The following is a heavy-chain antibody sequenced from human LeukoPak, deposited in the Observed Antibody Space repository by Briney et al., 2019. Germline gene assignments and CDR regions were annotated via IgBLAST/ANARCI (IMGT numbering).Heavy chain of an antibody. CDR2: ISVNNGGT. CDR1: GYTFTTYS. CDR3: ATATQPRGYFLH. J-gene: IGHJ1*01. V-gene: IGHV1-18*01. Sequence: ASVKVSCKASGYTFTTYSLAWVRQAPGQTLEWMGWISVNNGGTNYAQSFQDRVTLTRDTSTNTAYLELRSLRSDDTAIIYCATATQPRGYFLHWGQGTLVTVSS. D-gene: IGHD2-2*01.